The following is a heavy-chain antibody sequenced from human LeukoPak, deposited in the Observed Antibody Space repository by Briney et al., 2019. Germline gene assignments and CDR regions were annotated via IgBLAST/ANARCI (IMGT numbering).Heavy chain of an antibody. Sequence: PSETLSLTCTVSGESISGFYWTWIRQPPGKGLEWIGYIYYSGSTNYNPSLKSRVTISVDTSKNQFSLKLSSVTAADTAVYYCARDGPYYYDSCGYYDAFDIWGQGTMVTVSS. D-gene: IGHD3-22*01. CDR1: GESISGFY. V-gene: IGHV4-59*12. CDR2: IYYSGST. J-gene: IGHJ3*02. CDR3: ARDGPYYYDSCGYYDAFDI.